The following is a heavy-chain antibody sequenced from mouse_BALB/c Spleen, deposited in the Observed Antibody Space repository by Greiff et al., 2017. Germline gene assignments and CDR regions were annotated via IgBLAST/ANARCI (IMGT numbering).Heavy chain of an antibody. CDR2: IRNKANGYTT. V-gene: IGHV7-3*02. D-gene: IGHD1-1*02. J-gene: IGHJ3*01. Sequence: EVKLMESGGGLVQPGGSLRLSCATSGFTFTDYYMSWVRQPPGKALEWLGFIRNKANGYTTEYSASVKGRFTISGDNSQSILYLQMNTLRAEDSATYYCARVYGAWFAYWGQGTLVTVSA. CDR1: GFTFTDYY. CDR3: ARVYGAWFAY.